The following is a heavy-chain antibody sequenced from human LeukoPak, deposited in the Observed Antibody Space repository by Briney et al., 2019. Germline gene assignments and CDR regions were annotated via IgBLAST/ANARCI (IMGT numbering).Heavy chain of an antibody. V-gene: IGHV1-18*01. D-gene: IGHD5-24*01. CDR2: ISTYNGNT. Sequence: ASVKVSCKASGYTFTSYGISWVRQAPGQGLEWMGWISTYNGNTNYAQKLQGRVTITADKSTSTAYMELSSLRSEDTAVYYCARADHPRGWIWGQGTMVTASS. CDR3: ARADHPRGWI. J-gene: IGHJ3*02. CDR1: GYTFTSYG.